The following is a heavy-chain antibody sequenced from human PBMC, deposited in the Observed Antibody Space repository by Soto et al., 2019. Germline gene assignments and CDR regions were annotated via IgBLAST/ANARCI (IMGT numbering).Heavy chain of an antibody. CDR2: IYYSGST. CDR1: GGSISSGDYY. V-gene: IGHV4-30-4*01. Sequence: SETLSLTCTVSGGSISSGDYYWSWIRQPPGKGLEWIGYIYYSGSTYYNPSLKSRVTISVDTSKNQFSLKLSSVTAADTAVYYCAREERTGWFDPWGQGTLVTVSS. J-gene: IGHJ5*02. CDR3: AREERTGWFDP.